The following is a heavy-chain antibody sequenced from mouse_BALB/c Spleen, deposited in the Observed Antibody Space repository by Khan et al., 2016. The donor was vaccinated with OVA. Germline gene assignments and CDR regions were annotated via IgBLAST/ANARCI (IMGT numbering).Heavy chain of an antibody. Sequence: QVQLQQSGAELARPGASVKLSCKASGYTFTDFYINWMRQRTGQGLEWIGHIFPGNDNTYYNENFSAKATLTADKSSSTAFMHLSSLTSEDSAVYFCSRSRLDSFAFWGQGTLVTVST. CDR3: SRSRLDSFAF. CDR1: GYTFTDFY. V-gene: IGHV1-77*01. CDR2: IFPGNDNT. J-gene: IGHJ3*01.